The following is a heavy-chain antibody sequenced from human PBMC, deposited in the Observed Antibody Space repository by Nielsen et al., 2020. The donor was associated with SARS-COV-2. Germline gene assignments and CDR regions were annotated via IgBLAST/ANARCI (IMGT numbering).Heavy chain of an antibody. CDR3: ARGRKGDIVVANDAFDI. D-gene: IGHD2-15*01. J-gene: IGHJ3*02. CDR1: GFTFSSYG. Sequence: GGSLRLSCAASGFTFSSYGMHWVRQAPGKGLEWVAVIWYDGSNKYYADSVKGRFTISRDNSKNTLYLQMNSLRAEDTAVYYCARGRKGDIVVANDAFDIWGQGTMVTVSS. V-gene: IGHV3-33*01. CDR2: IWYDGSNK.